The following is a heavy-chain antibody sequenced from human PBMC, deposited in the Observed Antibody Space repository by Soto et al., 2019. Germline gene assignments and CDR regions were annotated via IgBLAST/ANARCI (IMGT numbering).Heavy chain of an antibody. J-gene: IGHJ4*02. Sequence: ASVKVSCKASGYTFTSYAMHWVRQAPGQRLEWMGWINAGNGNTKYSQKFQGRVTITRDTSTSTAYMELSSLRSEDTAVYYCAGLGSSSGYFDYWGQGTLVTVSS. CDR2: INAGNGNT. D-gene: IGHD6-6*01. CDR3: AGLGSSSGYFDY. V-gene: IGHV1-3*01. CDR1: GYTFTSYA.